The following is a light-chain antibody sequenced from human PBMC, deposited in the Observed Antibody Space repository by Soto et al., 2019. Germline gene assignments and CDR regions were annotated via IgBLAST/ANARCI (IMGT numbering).Light chain of an antibody. CDR1: EIISTW. CDR3: QQYSSRLLT. V-gene: IGKV1-5*01. Sequence: DIRMTQSPSTLSASVGDRVTITCRANEIISTWLAWYQQKPGKAPKLLISDASSLQSGIPSRFSGSGSGTAFTLTISSLQPDDFATYYCQQYSSRLLTFGGGTKVEIK. CDR2: DAS. J-gene: IGKJ4*01.